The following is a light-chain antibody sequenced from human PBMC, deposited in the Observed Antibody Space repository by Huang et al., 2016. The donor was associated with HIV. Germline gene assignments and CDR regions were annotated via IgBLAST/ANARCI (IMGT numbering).Light chain of an antibody. Sequence: AIQLTQSPSFLSASVGDRVTITCRASQDITDALAWYQQKPGKPPKVLSYDASSLESGVPSRFSGSGSGADFTLTISSLQPEDFATYYCQQFKNYPLTFGGGTKVEVK. CDR1: QDITDA. CDR3: QQFKNYPLT. CDR2: DAS. V-gene: IGKV1D-13*01. J-gene: IGKJ4*01.